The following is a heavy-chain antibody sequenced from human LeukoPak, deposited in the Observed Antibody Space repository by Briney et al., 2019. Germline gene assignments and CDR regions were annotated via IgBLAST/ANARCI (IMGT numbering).Heavy chain of an antibody. CDR1: GFTFSYYG. J-gene: IGHJ4*02. Sequence: GGSLRLSCAASGFTFSYYGMHWVRQAPGKGLEWVAVISYDGSNKYYADSVKGRFTISRDNSKNTPYLQMNSLRAEDTSVYYCAKNADYGDYLVDYWGQGTLVTVSS. CDR2: ISYDGSNK. D-gene: IGHD4-17*01. CDR3: AKNADYGDYLVDY. V-gene: IGHV3-30*18.